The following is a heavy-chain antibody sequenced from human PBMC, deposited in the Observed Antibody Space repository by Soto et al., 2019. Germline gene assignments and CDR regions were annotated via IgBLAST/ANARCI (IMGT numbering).Heavy chain of an antibody. CDR3: ARGYSTTVTWYYFDY. V-gene: IGHV4-59*01. CDR1: GGSISSYY. D-gene: IGHD4-4*01. J-gene: IGHJ4*02. Sequence: PSETLSLTCTVSGGSISSYYWSWIRQPPGKGLEWIGYIYYSGSTNYNPSLKSRVTISVDTSKNQFSLKLSSVTAADTAVYYCARGYSTTVTWYYFDYWGQGTLVTVSS. CDR2: IYYSGST.